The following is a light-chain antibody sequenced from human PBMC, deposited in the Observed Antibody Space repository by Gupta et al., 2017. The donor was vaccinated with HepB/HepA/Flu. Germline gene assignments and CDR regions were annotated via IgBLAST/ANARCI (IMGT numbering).Light chain of an antibody. J-gene: IGKJ4*01. CDR3: QQTYYSPRT. CDR1: QSISSY. CDR2: AAS. Sequence: IPVTPSPSSLSASVGDRVTITCRASQSISSYLKGYQQKPGKAPERLIYAASTLQTGVPSRFSGSGSGTDVTLTVSSLQPEDVSTYYCQQTYYSPRTFGGGTKVEIK. V-gene: IGKV1-39*01.